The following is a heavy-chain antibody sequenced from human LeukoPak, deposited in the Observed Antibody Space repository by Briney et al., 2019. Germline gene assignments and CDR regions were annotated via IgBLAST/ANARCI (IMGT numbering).Heavy chain of an antibody. CDR3: AKAPYSSPFDY. CDR1: GFTFSNYA. CDR2: ISYDGSIK. J-gene: IGHJ4*02. Sequence: PGMSLRLSCAASGFTFSNYAMHWVRQAPSKGREWVAVISYDGSIKSYADSVKGRFTISRDNSKNTLYLQMDSLRIEDPAVYYRAKAPYSSPFDYWGQGTLVTVSS. V-gene: IGHV3-30-3*01. D-gene: IGHD1-26*01.